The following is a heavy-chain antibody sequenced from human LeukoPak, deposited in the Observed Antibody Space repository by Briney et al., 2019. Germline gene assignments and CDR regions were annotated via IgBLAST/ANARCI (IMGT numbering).Heavy chain of an antibody. Sequence: ASVKVSCKASGCTFTSYGISWVRQAPGQGLEWMGWISAYNGNTNYAQKLQGRVTMTTDTSTSTAYMELRSLRSDDTAVYYCARVKIKFDYGGNSIDYWGQGTLVTVSS. D-gene: IGHD4-23*01. CDR3: ARVKIKFDYGGNSIDY. CDR1: GCTFTSYG. CDR2: ISAYNGNT. V-gene: IGHV1-18*01. J-gene: IGHJ4*02.